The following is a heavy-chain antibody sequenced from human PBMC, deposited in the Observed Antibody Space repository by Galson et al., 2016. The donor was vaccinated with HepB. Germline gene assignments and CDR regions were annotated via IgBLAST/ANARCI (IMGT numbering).Heavy chain of an antibody. D-gene: IGHD6-13*01. V-gene: IGHV4-4*02. J-gene: IGHJ4*02. Sequence: SETLSLTCAVSGGSISSSNWWSWVRQPPGKGLEWIGEIYHSGSTNYNPSLKSRVTISVDKSKNQFALKLSSVTAAATAVYYCARAKQQLVNDSWGQGTLVTVSS. CDR2: IYHSGST. CDR1: GGSISSSNW. CDR3: ARAKQQLVNDS.